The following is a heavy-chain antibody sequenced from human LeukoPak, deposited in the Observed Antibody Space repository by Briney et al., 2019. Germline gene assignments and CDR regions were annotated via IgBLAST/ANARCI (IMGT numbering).Heavy chain of an antibody. V-gene: IGHV1-2*02. J-gene: IGHJ4*02. CDR2: INPNSGDT. CDR1: GYTFTGFY. D-gene: IGHD3-3*01. CDR3: ARYEMTDY. Sequence: GASVKVSCKAPGYTFTGFYLHWVRRAPGQGLEWMGWINPNSGDTNYAQKFQGRVTMTRDMSIRTVYMELKRLRSDDTAVYYCARYEMTDYWGQGTLVTVSS.